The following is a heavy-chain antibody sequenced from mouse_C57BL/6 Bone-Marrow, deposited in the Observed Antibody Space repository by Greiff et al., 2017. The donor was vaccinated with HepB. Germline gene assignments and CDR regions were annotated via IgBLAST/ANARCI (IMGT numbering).Heavy chain of an antibody. CDR3: ARKGDYYGSRSFAY. J-gene: IGHJ3*01. CDR2: INPGSGGT. V-gene: IGHV1-54*01. CDR1: GYAFTNYL. D-gene: IGHD1-1*01. Sequence: QVQLQQSGAELVRPGTSVKVSCKASGYAFTNYLIEWVKQRPGQGLEWIGVINPGSGGTNYNEKFKGKATLTADKSSSTAYMQLSSLTSEDSAVYFCARKGDYYGSRSFAYWGQGTLVTVSA.